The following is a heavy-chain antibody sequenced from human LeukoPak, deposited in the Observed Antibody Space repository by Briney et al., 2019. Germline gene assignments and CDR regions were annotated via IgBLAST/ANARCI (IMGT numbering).Heavy chain of an antibody. CDR1: GFTFSSYS. CDR3: ARTPGLHAFDI. CDR2: ISSSSSTI. V-gene: IGHV3-48*01. J-gene: IGHJ3*02. Sequence: PGGSLRLSCAASGFTFSSYSMNWVRQAPGKGLEWVLYISSSSSTIYYADSVKGRFTISRDNAKNSLYLQMNSLRAEDTAVYYCARTPGLHAFDIWGQGTMVTVSS.